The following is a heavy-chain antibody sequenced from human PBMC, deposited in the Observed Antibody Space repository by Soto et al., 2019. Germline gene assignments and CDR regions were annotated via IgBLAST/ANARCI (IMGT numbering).Heavy chain of an antibody. CDR1: GYSFTSYW. D-gene: IGHD3-3*01. V-gene: IGHV5-51*01. CDR3: ARHGYYDFWSGYYKHDYYYYGMDV. J-gene: IGHJ6*02. CDR2: IYPGDSDT. Sequence: PGESLKISCKGSGYSFTSYWIGWVRQMPGKGLEWMGIIYPGDSDTRYSPSFQGQVTISADKSISTAYLQWSSLKASDTAMYYCARHGYYDFWSGYYKHDYYYYGMDVWGQGTTVTVSS.